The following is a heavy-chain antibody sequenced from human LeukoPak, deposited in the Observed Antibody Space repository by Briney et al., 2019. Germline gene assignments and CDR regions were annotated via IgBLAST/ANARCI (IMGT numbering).Heavy chain of an antibody. V-gene: IGHV3-74*01. Sequence: GGSLRLSCAASGLTVSSNYMNWVRQAPGKGLEWVSRIDGDESATYYGDSVKGRFTISRDNAKNTLYLQMNSLRAEDTAVYYCARADDIVVVPAAMRAGSGHYYYMDVWGKGTTVTVSS. CDR1: GLTVSSNY. D-gene: IGHD2-2*01. J-gene: IGHJ6*03. CDR3: ARADDIVVVPAAMRAGSGHYYYMDV. CDR2: IDGDESAT.